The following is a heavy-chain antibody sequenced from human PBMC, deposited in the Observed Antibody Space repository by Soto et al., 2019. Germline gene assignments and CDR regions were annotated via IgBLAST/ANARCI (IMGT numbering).Heavy chain of an antibody. CDR2: INHSGST. CDR3: ARVYCSGGSCYYGGLDY. J-gene: IGHJ4*02. V-gene: IGHV4-34*01. CDR1: GGSFSGYY. Sequence: SETLSLTCAVYGGSFSGYYWSWIRQPPGKGLEWIGEINHSGSTNYNPSLKSRVTISVDTSKNQFSLKLSSVTAADTAVYYCARVYCSGGSCYYGGLDYWGQGTLVTAPQ. D-gene: IGHD2-15*01.